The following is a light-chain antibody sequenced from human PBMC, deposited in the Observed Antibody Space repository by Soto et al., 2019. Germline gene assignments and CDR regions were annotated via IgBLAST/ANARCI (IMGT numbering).Light chain of an antibody. CDR1: QNIRSW. CDR2: KAS. Sequence: DIQMTQSPSTLSASVGDRVTITCRASQNIRSWLAWYQQKPGKAPRLLIYKASSLESGVPSRFSGSGSGTEFTFTISSLQPDDSATYYCQQYDSSSTFGGGTKVDI. V-gene: IGKV1-5*03. J-gene: IGKJ4*02. CDR3: QQYDSSST.